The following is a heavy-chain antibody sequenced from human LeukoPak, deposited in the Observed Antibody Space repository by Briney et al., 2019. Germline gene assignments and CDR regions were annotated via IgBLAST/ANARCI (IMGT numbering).Heavy chain of an antibody. D-gene: IGHD3-10*01. J-gene: IGHJ5*02. CDR1: GGSISSYY. CDR2: IYTSGST. CDR3: ARGYYGSGSYYSGHNWFDP. V-gene: IGHV4-4*07. Sequence: NPSETLSLTCTVSGGSISSYYWSWIRQPAGKGLEWIGRIYTSGSTNYNPSLKSRVTMSVDTSKNQFSLKLSSVTAADTAVYYCARGYYGSGSYYSGHNWFDPWGREPWSPSPQ.